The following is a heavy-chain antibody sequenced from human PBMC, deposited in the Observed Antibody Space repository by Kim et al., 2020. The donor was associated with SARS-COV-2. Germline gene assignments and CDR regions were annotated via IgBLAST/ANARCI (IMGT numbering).Heavy chain of an antibody. D-gene: IGHD4-17*01. CDR2: ISGSGGST. Sequence: GGSLRLSCAASGFTFSSYAMSWVRQAPGKGLEWVSAISGSGGSTYYADSVKGRFTISRDNSKNTLYLQMNSLRAEDTAVYYCAKDDLPDYGDFGQYYYYGMDVWGQGTTVTVSS. V-gene: IGHV3-23*01. CDR1: GFTFSSYA. J-gene: IGHJ6*02. CDR3: AKDDLPDYGDFGQYYYYGMDV.